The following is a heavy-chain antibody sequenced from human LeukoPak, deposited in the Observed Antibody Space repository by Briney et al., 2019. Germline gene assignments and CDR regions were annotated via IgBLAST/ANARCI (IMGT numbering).Heavy chain of an antibody. J-gene: IGHJ5*02. CDR2: MNPNSGNT. D-gene: IGHD2-15*01. V-gene: IGHV1-8*01. Sequence: ASVTVSCKASGYTFISYDINWVRQAPGQGVEWMGWMNPNSGNTGYAQKFQGRVTITRNTSISTAYMELSSLKSEDTAVYYCARDSIVVVVAATRPWFDPWGQGTLVTVSS. CDR3: ARDSIVVVVAATRPWFDP. CDR1: GYTFISYD.